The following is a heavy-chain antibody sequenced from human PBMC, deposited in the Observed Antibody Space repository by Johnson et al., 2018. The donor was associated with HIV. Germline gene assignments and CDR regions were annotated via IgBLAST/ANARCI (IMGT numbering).Heavy chain of an antibody. D-gene: IGHD3-22*01. V-gene: IGHV3-64*07. Sequence: VQLVESGGGLVQPGGSLRLSCAASGFTFNTYAMHWVRQAPGKGLEYVSAISRDGGSTFYADSVKDRFTIFRDNSKSTLYLQMDSLRAEDMAVYFCAIPYYFDTGAYHWGQGTMVTVSS. CDR1: GFTFNTYA. CDR3: AIPYYFDTGAYH. J-gene: IGHJ3*01. CDR2: ISRDGGST.